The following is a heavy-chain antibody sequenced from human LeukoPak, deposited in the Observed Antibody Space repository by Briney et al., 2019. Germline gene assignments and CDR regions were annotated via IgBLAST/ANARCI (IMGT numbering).Heavy chain of an antibody. CDR3: AKTYYYSSGNY. CDR2: ITTSGGST. Sequence: GGSLRLSCAASGFTFSSYDMSWVRQAPGKGLEWVLGITTSGGSTYYAASVKGRFIISRDNSKNTLYLQMNSLRAEDTAMYYCAKTYYYSSGNYWGQGTLVTVSS. V-gene: IGHV3-23*01. D-gene: IGHD3-10*01. CDR1: GFTFSSYD. J-gene: IGHJ4*02.